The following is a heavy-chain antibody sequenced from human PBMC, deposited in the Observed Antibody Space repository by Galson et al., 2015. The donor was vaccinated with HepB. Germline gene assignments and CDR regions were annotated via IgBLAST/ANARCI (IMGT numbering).Heavy chain of an antibody. V-gene: IGHV3-48*02. CDR3: ARDFRPTDYYYYGMDV. J-gene: IGHJ6*02. CDR2: ISSGSTTI. Sequence: SLRLSCAASGFTFGSFAMNWVRQPPGKGLEWVAYISSGSTTIYYTDSVKGRFTISRDNAKNSLSLQMNRLRDEDTAVYYCARDFRPTDYYYYGMDVWGQGTTVAVPS. CDR1: GFTFGSFA.